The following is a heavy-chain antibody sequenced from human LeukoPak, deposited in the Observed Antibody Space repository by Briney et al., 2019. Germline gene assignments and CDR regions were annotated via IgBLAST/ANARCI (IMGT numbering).Heavy chain of an antibody. CDR2: INHSGST. D-gene: IGHD6-19*01. V-gene: IGHV4-34*01. CDR3: ARLKQWLVRALGYYYYMDV. Sequence: SETLSLTCAVYGGSFSAYYWSWIRQSPGKGLEWIGEINHSGSTDYNPSLKSRVTISVDTSKNQFSLKLSSVTAADTAVYYCARLKQWLVRALGYYYYMDVWGKGTTVTISS. J-gene: IGHJ6*03. CDR1: GGSFSAYY.